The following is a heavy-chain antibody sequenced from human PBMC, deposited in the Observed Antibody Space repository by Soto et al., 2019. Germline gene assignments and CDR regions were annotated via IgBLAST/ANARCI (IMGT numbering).Heavy chain of an antibody. Sequence: SGPTLVNPTQTLTLTCTFSGFSLSTSGVGVGWIRQPPGKALECLALIYWDNDKRYSPSLKSRLSVTKDTSKNQVVLTMTNMDPVDTGTYYCAHKGPEDWPLDYWGQGTLVTVS. CDR2: IYWDNDK. CDR1: GFSLSTSGVG. CDR3: AHKGPEDWPLDY. J-gene: IGHJ4*02. D-gene: IGHD3-9*01. V-gene: IGHV2-5*02.